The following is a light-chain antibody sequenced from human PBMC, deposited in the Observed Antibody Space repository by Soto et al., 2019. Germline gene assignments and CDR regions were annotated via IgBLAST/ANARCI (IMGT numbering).Light chain of an antibody. J-gene: IGLJ2*01. CDR2: DVT. Sequence: QSALTQPRSVSGSPGQSVTISCTGTSSDVGGYNYVSWYQQYPGKVPKLMIYDVTKRPSGVPDRFSGSKSGNTASLTISGLQAEDEADYYCCSYAGSYTFVFGGGTKVTVL. CDR1: SSDVGGYNY. CDR3: CSYAGSYTFV. V-gene: IGLV2-11*01.